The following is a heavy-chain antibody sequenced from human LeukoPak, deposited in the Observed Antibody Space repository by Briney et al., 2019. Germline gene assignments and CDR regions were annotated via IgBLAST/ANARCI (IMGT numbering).Heavy chain of an antibody. J-gene: IGHJ6*03. CDR3: ARGIIEINYYYYYMDV. V-gene: IGHV4-59*01. D-gene: IGHD2/OR15-2a*01. Sequence: SETLSLTCTVSGGSISSYYWSWIRQPPGKGLEWIGYIYYSGSTNYNPSLKSRVTISVDTSKNQFSLKLSSVTAADTAVYYCARGIIEINYYYYYMDVWGKGTTVTVSS. CDR2: IYYSGST. CDR1: GGSISSYY.